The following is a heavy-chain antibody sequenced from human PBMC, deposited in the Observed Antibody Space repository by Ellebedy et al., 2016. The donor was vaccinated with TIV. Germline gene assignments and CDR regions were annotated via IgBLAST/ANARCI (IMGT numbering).Heavy chain of an antibody. CDR1: GFTFSDHY. J-gene: IGHJ4*02. V-gene: IGHV3-49*04. D-gene: IGHD2-21*02. Sequence: PGGSLRLSCAASGFTFSDHYMNWVRQAPGKGLEWVGFIRSKTYGGTTEYAASVKGRFTISRDDSKSIAYLQMNSLKTEDTAVYYCTRAYCGGDCYWGGYWGQGTLVTVSS. CDR3: TRAYCGGDCYWGGY. CDR2: IRSKTYGGTT.